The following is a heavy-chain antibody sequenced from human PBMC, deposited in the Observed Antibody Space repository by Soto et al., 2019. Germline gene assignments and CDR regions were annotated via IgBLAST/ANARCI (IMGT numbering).Heavy chain of an antibody. J-gene: IGHJ4*02. CDR2: NYNSGST. CDR3: ARADKEVSSCPFDY. CDR1: GGSISSSNW. V-gene: IGHV4-4*02. Sequence: QVQLQESGPGLVKPSGTLSLTCAVSGGSISSSNWWSWVRQPPRKGLEWIGENYNSGSTNYNPSLKSLATISIVKSKNQFPLKLSSVTAADTAVDYCARADKEVSSCPFDYWDEGNLV. D-gene: IGHD6-13*01.